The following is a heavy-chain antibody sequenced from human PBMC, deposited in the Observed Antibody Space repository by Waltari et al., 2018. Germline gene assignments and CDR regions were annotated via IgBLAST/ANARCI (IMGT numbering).Heavy chain of an antibody. D-gene: IGHD2-21*01. V-gene: IGHV1-46*01. CDR2: INPSGGST. CDR1: EYTFTSSY. J-gene: IGHJ6*02. Sequence: QVQLVQSGAEVKKPGASVKISCKTSEYTFTSSYIHWVRQAPGQGLEWMGIINPSGGSTIYEQKFQGRVTMTRDTSTSTVDMELSSLRSDDTAVYYCALDTGALWMDVWGQGTTVTVSS. CDR3: ALDTGALWMDV.